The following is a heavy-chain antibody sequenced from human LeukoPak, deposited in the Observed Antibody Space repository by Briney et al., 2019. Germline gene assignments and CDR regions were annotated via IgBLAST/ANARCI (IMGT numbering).Heavy chain of an antibody. CDR2: IYYSGSP. CDR1: DGSISNNNYY. D-gene: IGHD1-1*01. V-gene: IGHV4-39*01. CDR3: ATWRTAKTGFDY. Sequence: SETLSLTCTVLDGSISNNNYYGAWIRQPPGKGLECIGSIYYSGSPYYNPSLKSRVTISVDTSKNQFSLRRCSATAADTTVYYCATWRTAKTGFDYWGQGTLVTVSS. J-gene: IGHJ4*02.